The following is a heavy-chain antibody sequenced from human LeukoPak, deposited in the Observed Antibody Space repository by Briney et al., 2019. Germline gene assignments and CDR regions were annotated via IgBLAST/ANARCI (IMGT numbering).Heavy chain of an antibody. Sequence: GGSLRLSCAASGFTFSSYAMSWVRQAPGKGLEWVSAISGSGGSTYYADSVKGRFTISRDNSKNTLYLQMNSLRAEDTAVYYCAKDKRSDYDFWSGYTILDAFDIWGQGTMVTVSS. CDR1: GFTFSSYA. J-gene: IGHJ3*02. V-gene: IGHV3-23*01. CDR3: AKDKRSDYDFWSGYTILDAFDI. D-gene: IGHD3-3*01. CDR2: ISGSGGST.